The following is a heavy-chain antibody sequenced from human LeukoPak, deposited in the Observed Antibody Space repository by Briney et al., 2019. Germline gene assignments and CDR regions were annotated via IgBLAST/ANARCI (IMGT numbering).Heavy chain of an antibody. D-gene: IGHD5-18*01. CDR2: INHSGGT. V-gene: IGHV4-34*01. Sequence: PSETLSLTCAVYGGSFIGYYWTWIRQPPGKGLEWIGEINHSGGTSYNPSLKSRLTISADTSKNQFSLNLSSVTGADTAVYYCARVGGYSYGFYSGRQRTDYWGQGTLVTVSS. CDR3: ARVGGYSYGFYSGRQRTDY. CDR1: GGSFIGYY. J-gene: IGHJ4*02.